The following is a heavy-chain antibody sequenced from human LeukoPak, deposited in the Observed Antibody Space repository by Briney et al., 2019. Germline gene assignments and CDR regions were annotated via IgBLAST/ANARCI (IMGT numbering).Heavy chain of an antibody. V-gene: IGHV1-18*01. Sequence: ASVKVSCKASGYTFTSYGISWVRQAPGQGLEWMGWISAYNGNTNYAQKLQGRVTMTTDTSTSTAYMELRSLRSDDTAVYYCASNGPYCGGDCYPPINWGQGTLVTVSS. D-gene: IGHD2-21*02. J-gene: IGHJ4*02. CDR2: ISAYNGNT. CDR1: GYTFTSYG. CDR3: ASNGPYCGGDCYPPIN.